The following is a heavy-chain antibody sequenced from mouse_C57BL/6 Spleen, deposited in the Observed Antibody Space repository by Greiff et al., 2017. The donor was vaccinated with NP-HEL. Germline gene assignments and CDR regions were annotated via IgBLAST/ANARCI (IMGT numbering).Heavy chain of an antibody. CDR3: ARGPYYYGSSYYCDD. CDR2: IYPGDGDT. D-gene: IGHD1-1*01. V-gene: IGHV1-82*01. Sequence: VKLQESGPELVKPGASVKISCKASGYAFSSSWMNWVKQRPGKGLEWIGRIYPGDGDTNYNGKFKGKATLTADKSSSTAYMQLSSLTSEDSAVYFCARGPYYYGSSYYCDDWGQGTTLTVSS. J-gene: IGHJ2*01. CDR1: GYAFSSSW.